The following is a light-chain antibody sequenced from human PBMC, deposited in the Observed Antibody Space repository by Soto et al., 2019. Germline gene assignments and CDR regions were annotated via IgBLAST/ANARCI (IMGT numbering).Light chain of an antibody. Sequence: ETVLTQSPGTLSLSPGESASLSCRASHSVTNNYLAWYQQRPGQAPRLLIFSTSRRATGIPDRFSGSGSGTDFTLTIGRLEPEDFATYYCQQYDNLVTFGGGTKVEIK. V-gene: IGKV3-20*01. CDR2: STS. J-gene: IGKJ4*01. CDR1: HSVTNNY. CDR3: QQYDNLVT.